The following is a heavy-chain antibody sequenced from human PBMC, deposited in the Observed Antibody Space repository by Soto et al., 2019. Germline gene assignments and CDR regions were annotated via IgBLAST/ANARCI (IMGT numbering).Heavy chain of an antibody. CDR3: TGRIAAAGPEPEG. CDR2: INPNSGGT. Sequence: ASVKVSCKASGYIFTDYYMHWVRQAPGQELGWMGRINPNSGGTNYAQKFQGRVTMTRDTSISTAYTELSSLRSEDTAVYYCTGRIAAAGPEPEGWGQGTLVTVSS. CDR1: GYIFTDYY. J-gene: IGHJ4*02. V-gene: IGHV1-2*06. D-gene: IGHD6-13*01.